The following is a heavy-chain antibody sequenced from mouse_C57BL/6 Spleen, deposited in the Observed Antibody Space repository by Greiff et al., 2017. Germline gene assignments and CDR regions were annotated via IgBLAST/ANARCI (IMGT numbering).Heavy chain of an antibody. CDR3: ARYDYEDYAMDY. V-gene: IGHV1-80*01. D-gene: IGHD2-4*01. CDR1: GYAFSSYW. CDR2: IYPGDGDT. Sequence: VHLVESGAELVKPGASVKISCKASGYAFSSYWMNWVKQRPGKGLEWIGQIYPGDGDTNYNGKFKGKATLTADKSSSTAYMQLSSLTSEDSAVYFCARYDYEDYAMDYWGQGTSVTVSS. J-gene: IGHJ4*01.